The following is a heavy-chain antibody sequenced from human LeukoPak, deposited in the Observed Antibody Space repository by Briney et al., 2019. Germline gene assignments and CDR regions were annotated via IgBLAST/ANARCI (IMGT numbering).Heavy chain of an antibody. CDR3: ASRGHVGSGTYSPYDY. CDR2: ISYDGSNK. CDR1: GFTFSSYA. D-gene: IGHD3-10*01. Sequence: PGGSLRLSCATSGFTFSSYAMHWVRQAPGKGLEWVAVISYDGSNKYYADSVKGRFTISRDNSKNTLYLQMTSLRAEDTAVYYCASRGHVGSGTYSPYDYWGQGTLVTVSS. J-gene: IGHJ4*02. V-gene: IGHV3-30*04.